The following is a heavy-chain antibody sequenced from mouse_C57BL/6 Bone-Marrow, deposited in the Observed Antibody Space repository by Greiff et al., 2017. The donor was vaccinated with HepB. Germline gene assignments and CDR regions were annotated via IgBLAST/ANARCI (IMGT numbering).Heavy chain of an antibody. CDR1: GYTFTSYT. Sequence: VQLQQSGAELARPGASVKMSCKASGYTFTSYTMHWVKQRPGQGLEWIGYINPSSGYTKYNQKFQDKATLTADKSSSTAYMQLSSLTSEDSAVYYCARFYSNLYAMDYWGQGTSVTVSS. CDR2: INPSSGYT. D-gene: IGHD2-5*01. CDR3: ARFYSNLYAMDY. V-gene: IGHV1-4*01. J-gene: IGHJ4*01.